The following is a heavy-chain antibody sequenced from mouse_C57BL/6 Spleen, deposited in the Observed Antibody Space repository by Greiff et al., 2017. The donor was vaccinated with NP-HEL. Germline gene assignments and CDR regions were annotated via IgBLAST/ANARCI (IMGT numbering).Heavy chain of an antibody. V-gene: IGHV5-17*01. J-gene: IGHJ4*01. CDR2: ISSGRCTI. Sequence: EVKLVESGGGLVKPGGSLKLSCAASGFTFSDYGMHWVRQAPEKGLEWVAYISSGRCTIYYADTVKGRFTISRDNAKNTLFLQMTSLRSEDTAMYYCAREGMDYWGQGTSVTVSS. CDR1: GFTFSDYG. CDR3: AREGMDY.